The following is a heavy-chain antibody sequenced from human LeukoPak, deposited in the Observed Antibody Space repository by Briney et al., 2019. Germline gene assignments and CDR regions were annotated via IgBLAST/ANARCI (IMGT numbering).Heavy chain of an antibody. D-gene: IGHD6-19*01. J-gene: IGHJ3*02. Sequence: GESLKISCKGSGYSFTNYWIGWVRQMPGKGLEWMGIICPGDSDTRYSPSFQGQVTISADKSINTAYLQWNSLKASDTAMYYCATRYSSGWYDTFDIWGQGTMVTVSS. CDR2: ICPGDSDT. CDR1: GYSFTNYW. CDR3: ATRYSSGWYDTFDI. V-gene: IGHV5-51*01.